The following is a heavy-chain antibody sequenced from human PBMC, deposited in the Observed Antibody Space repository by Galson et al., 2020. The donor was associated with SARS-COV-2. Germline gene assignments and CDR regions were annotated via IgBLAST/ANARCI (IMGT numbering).Heavy chain of an antibody. CDR3: ARDILGY. D-gene: IGHD2-21*01. J-gene: IGHJ4*02. V-gene: IGHV3-74*01. Sequence: GGSLRLSCAASGFTFSSYWMHWVRQAPGKGLVWVSRINSDGTTTTYADSVNGRFTVSRDNAKNTLYLQMNSLGAEDTAVYYCARDILGYWGQGTRVTVSS. CDR1: GFTFSSYW. CDR2: INSDGTTT.